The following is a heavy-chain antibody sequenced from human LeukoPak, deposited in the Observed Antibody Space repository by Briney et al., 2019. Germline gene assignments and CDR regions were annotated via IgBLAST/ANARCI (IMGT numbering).Heavy chain of an antibody. D-gene: IGHD2-15*01. CDR3: ARVGGGYCSGGSCEYYFDY. V-gene: IGHV4-4*07. J-gene: IGHJ4*02. Sequence: SETLSLTCTVSGGSISSYYWSWIRQPAGKGLEWIGRIYTSGSTNYNPFLKSRVTMSVDTSKNQFSLKLSSVTAADTAVYYCARVGGGYCSGGSCEYYFDYWGQGTLVTVSS. CDR1: GGSISSYY. CDR2: IYTSGST.